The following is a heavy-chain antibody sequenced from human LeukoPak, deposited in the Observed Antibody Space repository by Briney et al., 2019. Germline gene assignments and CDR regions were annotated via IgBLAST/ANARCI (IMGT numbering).Heavy chain of an antibody. J-gene: IGHJ3*02. V-gene: IGHV3-23*01. CDR3: AKDLGSMIVVVPRAFDI. CDR1: GFTLSSYA. Sequence: QSGGSLRLSCAASGFTLSSYAMSWVRQGPGKGLEWVSAISVSGNTYHADSVKGRFTISRDSSKNTLYLQMNSLRAGDAAVYYCAKDLGSMIVVVPRAFDIWGQGTMVTVSS. D-gene: IGHD3-22*01. CDR2: ISVSGNT.